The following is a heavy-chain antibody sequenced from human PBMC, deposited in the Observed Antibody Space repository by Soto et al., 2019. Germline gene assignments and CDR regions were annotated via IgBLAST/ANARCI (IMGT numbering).Heavy chain of an antibody. V-gene: IGHV4-59*08. D-gene: IGHD2-15*01. CDR3: ARRRSGGSWGDYYYYYMDV. CDR2: IYYSGST. J-gene: IGHJ6*03. Sequence: NPSETLSLTCTVSGGSISSYYWSWIRQPPGKGLEWIGYIYYSGSTNYNPSLKSRVTISVDTSKNQFSLKLSSVTAADTAVYYCARRRSGGSWGDYYYYYMDVWGKGTTVTVSS. CDR1: GGSISSYY.